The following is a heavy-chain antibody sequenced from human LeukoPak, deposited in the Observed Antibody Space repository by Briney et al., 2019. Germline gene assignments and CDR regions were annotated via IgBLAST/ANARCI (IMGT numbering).Heavy chain of an antibody. CDR3: ARGLSYDYVWGSPSREGAFDI. CDR2: INPNSGGT. Sequence: ASVKVSCKASGYTFTGYYMHWVRRAPGQGLEWMGWINPNSGGTNYAQKFQGRVTMTRDTSISTAYMELSRLRSDDTAVYYCARGLSYDYVWGSPSREGAFDIWGQGTMVTVSS. D-gene: IGHD3-16*01. V-gene: IGHV1-2*02. J-gene: IGHJ3*02. CDR1: GYTFTGYY.